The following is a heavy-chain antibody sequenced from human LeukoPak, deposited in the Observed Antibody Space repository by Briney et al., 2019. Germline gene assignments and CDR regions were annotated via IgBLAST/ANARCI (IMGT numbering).Heavy chain of an antibody. V-gene: IGHV4-61*01. CDR2: INHSGST. Sequence: SETLSLTCTVSGGSVSSGSYYWSWIRQPPGKGLEWIGEINHSGSTNYNPSLKSRVTISVDTSKNQFSLKLSSVTAADTAVYYCARGDDDYGGKRSYNWFDPWGQGTLVTVSS. D-gene: IGHD4-23*01. CDR3: ARGDDDYGGKRSYNWFDP. J-gene: IGHJ5*02. CDR1: GGSVSSGSYY.